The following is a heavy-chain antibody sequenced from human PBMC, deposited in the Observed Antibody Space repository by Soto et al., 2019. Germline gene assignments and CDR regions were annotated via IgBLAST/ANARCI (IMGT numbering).Heavy chain of an antibody. Sequence: PGGSLRLSCAASGFTFSSYAMSWVRQAPGKGLEWVSAISGSGGSTYYADSVKGRFTISRDNSKNTLYLQMNSLRAEDTAVYYCARSPTPRTCSGGSCYEAEYYYYYGMDVWGQGTTVTVSS. CDR1: GFTFSSYA. D-gene: IGHD2-15*01. CDR2: ISGSGGST. V-gene: IGHV3-23*01. CDR3: ARSPTPRTCSGGSCYEAEYYYYYGMDV. J-gene: IGHJ6*02.